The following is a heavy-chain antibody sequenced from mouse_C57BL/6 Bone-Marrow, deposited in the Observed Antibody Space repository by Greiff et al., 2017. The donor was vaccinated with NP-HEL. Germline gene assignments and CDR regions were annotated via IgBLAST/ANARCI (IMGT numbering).Heavy chain of an antibody. J-gene: IGHJ2*01. Sequence: VQLQQSGAELARPGASVKLSCKASGYTFTSYGISWVKQRTGQGLEWIGEIYPRSGNTYYNEKFKGKATLTADKSSSTEYMELCSLTSEDSAVYFCAMKDYYGNYIDYWGQGTTLTVSS. CDR2: IYPRSGNT. CDR1: GYTFTSYG. CDR3: AMKDYYGNYIDY. D-gene: IGHD2-1*01. V-gene: IGHV1-81*01.